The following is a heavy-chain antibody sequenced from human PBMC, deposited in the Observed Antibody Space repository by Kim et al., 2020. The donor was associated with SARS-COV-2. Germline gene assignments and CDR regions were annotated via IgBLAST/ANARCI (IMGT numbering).Heavy chain of an antibody. CDR1: GFTFSGYT. Sequence: GGSLRLSCAASGFTFSGYTMHWVRQAPGKGLEWVAATSFDGSNEFYADSVKGRFTISRDNSRNTLYLQVNSLRAEDTAVYYCARGTSTSSQVFYWGQGTLVTVSS. CDR2: TSFDGSNE. J-gene: IGHJ4*02. D-gene: IGHD6-6*01. CDR3: ARGTSTSSQVFY. V-gene: IGHV3-30*04.